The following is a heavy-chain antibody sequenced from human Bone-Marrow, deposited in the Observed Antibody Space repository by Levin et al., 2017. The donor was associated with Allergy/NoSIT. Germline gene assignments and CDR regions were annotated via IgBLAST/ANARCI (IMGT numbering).Heavy chain of an antibody. D-gene: IGHD3-16*01. CDR2: IYSGGST. Sequence: LSLTCAASGFTVRNNYMSWVRQAPGKGPEWVSVIYSGGSTYYADSVEGRFTISRDHSKNTVFLQMNSLRVEDTAVYYCVGGPNDEYLWGQGTLVTVSS. V-gene: IGHV3-53*01. J-gene: IGHJ5*02. CDR1: GFTVRNNY. CDR3: VGGPNDEYL.